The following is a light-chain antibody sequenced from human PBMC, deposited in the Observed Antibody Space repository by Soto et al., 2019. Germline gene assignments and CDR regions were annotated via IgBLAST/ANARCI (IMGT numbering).Light chain of an antibody. CDR1: QSISSW. CDR3: QQYNSYPYT. CDR2: DAC. J-gene: IGKJ2*01. V-gene: IGKV1-5*01. Sequence: DIPMTQSPSTLSASVGDRVTITCRASQSISSWLAWYQQKPGKAPKLLIYDACSLESGVPSRFSGSGSGTEFTLTISSLQPDDFATYYCQQYNSYPYTFGQGTKLEIK.